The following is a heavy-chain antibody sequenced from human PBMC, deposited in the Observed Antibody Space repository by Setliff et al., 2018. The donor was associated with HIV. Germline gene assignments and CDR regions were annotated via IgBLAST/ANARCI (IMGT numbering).Heavy chain of an antibody. CDR1: GGSLSSGDYY. Sequence: TSETLSLTCTVSGGSLSSGDYYWGWIRQPPGMALEWIGYIYYSGSTYYKPSLKSRLTMSVDTSKNHFSLNLMSVTAADTAVYYCAREHHYYDSSGSRRYFDLWGRGTLVTAPQ. CDR3: AREHHYYDSSGSRRYFDL. D-gene: IGHD3-22*01. J-gene: IGHJ2*01. V-gene: IGHV4-30-4*08. CDR2: IYYSGST.